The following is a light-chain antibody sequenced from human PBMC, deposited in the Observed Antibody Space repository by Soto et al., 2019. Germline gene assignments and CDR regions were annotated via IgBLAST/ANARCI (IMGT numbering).Light chain of an antibody. J-gene: IGKJ4*01. Sequence: EIGMTQSPATLSVSPGERATLSCRASQSVNNNLAWYQQKPGQAPRIVIYGASTGAPGIPARFSGSGSGTEFTLTISSLQSEDFAIYYWQQYNNWPLTFGGGTKVEIK. CDR2: GAS. CDR1: QSVNNN. CDR3: QQYNNWPLT. V-gene: IGKV3-15*01.